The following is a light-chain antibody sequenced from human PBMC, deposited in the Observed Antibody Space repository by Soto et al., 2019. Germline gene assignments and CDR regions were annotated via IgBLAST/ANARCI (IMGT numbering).Light chain of an antibody. V-gene: IGKV3-11*01. CDR2: GAS. Sequence: EVVLTQSPGTLSLSPGGRATLSCRASQSVSRRLAWYQQKPGQAPRLLIYGASSRATGIPDRFSGSGSGTDFTLTISSLEPEDFAVYYCQQRSNWPPITFGQGTRLEIK. CDR1: QSVSRR. CDR3: QQRSNWPPIT. J-gene: IGKJ5*01.